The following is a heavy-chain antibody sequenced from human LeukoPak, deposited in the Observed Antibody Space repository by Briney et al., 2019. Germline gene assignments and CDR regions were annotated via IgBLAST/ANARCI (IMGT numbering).Heavy chain of an antibody. CDR1: GFTFSTYG. J-gene: IGHJ3*02. CDR3: ARDNGGGGRGLEAFDI. Sequence: PGRSLRLSCAASGFTFSTYGMHWVRQAPGQGLEWVAVIWYDGSNKYYAESVKGRFTISRDNSKNTLYLQMNRLRAEDTAVYYCARDNGGGGRGLEAFDIWGQGTMVTVSS. D-gene: IGHD2-21*01. V-gene: IGHV3-33*01. CDR2: IWYDGSNK.